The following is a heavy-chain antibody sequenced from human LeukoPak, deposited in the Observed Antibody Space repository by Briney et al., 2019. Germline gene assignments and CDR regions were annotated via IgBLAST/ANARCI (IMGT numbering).Heavy chain of an antibody. CDR1: GFSFGDFA. Sequence: GRSLRLSCAASGFSFGDFAMSWVRQAPGEGLGWVLGINWNGVATSYIDTVKDRFTVSRDNAKNSLYLQMNSLRGEDTALYFCARGRYDISTVHRFFYYGMDVWGQGTPITVSS. D-gene: IGHD3-22*01. CDR2: INWNGVAT. V-gene: IGHV3-20*04. CDR3: ARGRYDISTVHRFFYYGMDV. J-gene: IGHJ6*02.